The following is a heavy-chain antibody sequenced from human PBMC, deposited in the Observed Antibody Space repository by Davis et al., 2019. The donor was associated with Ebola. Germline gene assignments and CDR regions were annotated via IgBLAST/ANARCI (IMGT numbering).Heavy chain of an antibody. CDR3: ASGRNNWFDP. V-gene: IGHV4-59*01. D-gene: IGHD2-15*01. J-gene: IGHJ5*02. CDR1: GGSFSGYY. CDR2: VYYSGSP. Sequence: SETLSLTCAVYGGSFSGYYWSWIRQAPGKGLEWIGLVYYSGSPKYNPSLKSRAIISVDTSKNQFYLKLSSVTAADTAVYYCASGRNNWFDPWGQGTLVTVSS.